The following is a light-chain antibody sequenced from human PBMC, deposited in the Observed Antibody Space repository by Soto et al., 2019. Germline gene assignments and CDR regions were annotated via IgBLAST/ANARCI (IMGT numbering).Light chain of an antibody. CDR2: GNS. Sequence: QSVLTQPPSVSGAPGQRVTISCTGSSSNIGAGYDVHWYQQLPGTAPKLLIYGNSNRPSGVPDRFSGSKSGTSASLAITGLQAEDEADYYCSSYTSASNLYIFGTGTKLTVL. V-gene: IGLV1-40*01. CDR3: SSYTSASNLYI. CDR1: SSNIGAGYD. J-gene: IGLJ1*01.